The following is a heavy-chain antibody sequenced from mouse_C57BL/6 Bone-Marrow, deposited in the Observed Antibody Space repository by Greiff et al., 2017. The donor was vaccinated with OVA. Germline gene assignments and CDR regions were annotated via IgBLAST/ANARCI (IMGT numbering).Heavy chain of an antibody. CDR2: IYPGSGNT. CDR3: ARSRTGRDYFDY. V-gene: IGHV1-66*01. Sequence: QVQLQQSGPELVKPGASVKISCKASGYSFTSYYIHWVKQRPGQGLEWIGWIYPGSGNTKYNEKFKGKATLTADTSSSTAYMQLSSLTSEDSAVYYCARSRTGRDYFDYWGQGTTLTVSS. CDR1: GYSFTSYY. J-gene: IGHJ2*01. D-gene: IGHD4-1*01.